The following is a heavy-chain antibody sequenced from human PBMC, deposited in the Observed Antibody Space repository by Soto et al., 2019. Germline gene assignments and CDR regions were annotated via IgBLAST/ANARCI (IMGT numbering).Heavy chain of an antibody. CDR1: GAPSSSHA. Sequence: SVEVCSKASGAPSSSHAMRLAPQAPGQGLEWMGGIIPIFGTANYAQKFGGRGTITADESTSTAYMELSSLRCEDTAVYYCARLYDSSGYNVDYWGPGTLVTVS. J-gene: IGHJ4*02. CDR2: IIPIFGTA. CDR3: ARLYDSSGYNVDY. V-gene: IGHV1-69*13. D-gene: IGHD3-22*01.